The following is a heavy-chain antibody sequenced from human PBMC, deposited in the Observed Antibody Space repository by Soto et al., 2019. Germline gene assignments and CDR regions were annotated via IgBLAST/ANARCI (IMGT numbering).Heavy chain of an antibody. V-gene: IGHV3-7*01. CDR1: GFTFSSYW. J-gene: IGHJ5*02. CDR2: IKQDGSEK. Sequence: GGSLSLSCAASGFTFSSYWMSWVRQAPGKGLEWVANIKQDGSEKYYVDSVKGRFTISRDNAKNSLYLQMNSLRAEDTAVYYCAKTIAVAVDWFDPWGQGTLVTVSS. D-gene: IGHD6-19*01. CDR3: AKTIAVAVDWFDP.